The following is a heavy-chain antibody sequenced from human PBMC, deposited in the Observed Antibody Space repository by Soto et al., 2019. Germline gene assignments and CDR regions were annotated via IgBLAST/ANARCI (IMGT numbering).Heavy chain of an antibody. CDR2: IYKSATT. D-gene: IGHD2-15*01. J-gene: IGHJ5*01. Sequence: SETLSLTCSVSGDSISTVDYFWAWIRQPPGQALEYIGYIYKSATTYYNPSFESRVAIPLDTSKSQFSLNVTSVTAADTAVYFCARGRYCLTGRCFPNWFDSWGQGTLVTVSS. CDR1: GDSISTVDYF. CDR3: ARGRYCLTGRCFPNWFDS. V-gene: IGHV4-30-4*08.